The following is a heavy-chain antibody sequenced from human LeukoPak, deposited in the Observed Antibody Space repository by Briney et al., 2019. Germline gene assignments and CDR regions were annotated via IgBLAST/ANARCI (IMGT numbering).Heavy chain of an antibody. J-gene: IGHJ4*02. V-gene: IGHV3-21*04. CDR3: AKVSRYCSGGSCYYHPFDY. D-gene: IGHD2-15*01. Sequence: GGSLRLSCAASGFTFSSFSMIWVRQAPGKGLEWVSSTSSSSAYTFYAESGKGRFTISRDNSKNTLYLQVNSLRAEDTAVYYCAKVSRYCSGGSCYYHPFDYWGQGTLVTVSS. CDR1: GFTFSSFS. CDR2: TSSSSAYT.